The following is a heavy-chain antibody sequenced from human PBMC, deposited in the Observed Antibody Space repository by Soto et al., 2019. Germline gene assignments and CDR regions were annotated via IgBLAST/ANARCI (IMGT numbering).Heavy chain of an antibody. Sequence: QLQLQESGPGLVKPSETLSLTCSVFGASISTSSFYWGWIRRAPGKGLEWIGSVYFSGTTYQNPFLKSRITISVDTSNNQFCLRLSSVTAADAAVYYWARRGFGSSGYYRPNYWSFDLWGRGTLVTVSS. CDR2: VYFSGTT. D-gene: IGHD3-22*01. V-gene: IGHV4-39*01. CDR3: ARRGFGSSGYYRPNYWSFDL. J-gene: IGHJ2*01. CDR1: GASISTSSFY.